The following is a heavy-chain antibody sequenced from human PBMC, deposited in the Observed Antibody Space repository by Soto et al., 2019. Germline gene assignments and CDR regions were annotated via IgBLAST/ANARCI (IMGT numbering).Heavy chain of an antibody. Sequence: QVQLVQSGAEVKKPGSSVKVSCKASGGTFGSYAISWVRQAPGQGLEWMGGIIPNPGTANYAQKFQGRVTIAADESTSTDYMELSSLRSEDTAVYYCARSQGSSTSLEIYYYYYYGMDVWGQVTTVTVSS. CDR1: GGTFGSYA. V-gene: IGHV1-69*01. CDR3: ARSQGSSTSLEIYYYYYYGMDV. J-gene: IGHJ6*02. CDR2: IIPNPGTA. D-gene: IGHD2-2*01.